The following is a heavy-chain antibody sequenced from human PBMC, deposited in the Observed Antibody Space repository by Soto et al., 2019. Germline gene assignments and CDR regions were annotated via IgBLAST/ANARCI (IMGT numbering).Heavy chain of an antibody. J-gene: IGHJ4*02. V-gene: IGHV1-2*04. Sequence: QVQLVQSGAEVKKPGASVKVSCKASGYTFTGYYMHWVRQAPGQGLEWMGWINPNSGGTNYAQKFQCWVTMTRDTSISTGYMELSRLRYDDTVVYYCARVGDYYDSSGYQRGRDSYFDDWGQGTLVTVSS. CDR2: INPNSGGT. D-gene: IGHD3-22*01. CDR1: GYTFTGYY. CDR3: ARVGDYYDSSGYQRGRDSYFDD.